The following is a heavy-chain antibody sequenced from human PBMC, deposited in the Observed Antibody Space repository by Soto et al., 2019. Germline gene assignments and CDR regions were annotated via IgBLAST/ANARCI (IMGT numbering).Heavy chain of an antibody. CDR1: GGSISSSNW. J-gene: IGHJ6*02. D-gene: IGHD3-9*01. CDR3: ASFYSDILTGYAMDV. V-gene: IGHV4-4*02. CDR2: IYHSGIT. Sequence: QVQLQESGPGLVKPSGTLSLTCAVSGGSISSSNWWSWVRQSPGKGLEWIGEIYHSGITNYNPSLKNRVTISVDKFKTQFSLKVTSVTAADTAVYYCASFYSDILTGYAMDVWGQGTTVTVSS.